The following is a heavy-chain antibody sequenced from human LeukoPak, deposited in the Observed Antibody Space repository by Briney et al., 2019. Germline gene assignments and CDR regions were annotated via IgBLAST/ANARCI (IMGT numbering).Heavy chain of an antibody. CDR1: GFTFGSYA. J-gene: IGHJ4*02. CDR3: AKVFSTATTGREGFYFDY. V-gene: IGHV3-23*01. CDR2: ISGSGGST. D-gene: IGHD4-11*01. Sequence: GGSLRLSCAASGFTFGSYAMSWVRQAPGKGLEWVSAISGSGGSTYYADSVKGRFTISRDNAKNSLYLQMNSLRAEDTAIYFCAKVFSTATTGREGFYFDYWGQGTLVTVSS.